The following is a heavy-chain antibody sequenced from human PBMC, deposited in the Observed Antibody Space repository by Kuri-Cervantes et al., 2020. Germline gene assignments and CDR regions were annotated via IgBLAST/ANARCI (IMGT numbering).Heavy chain of an antibody. CDR3: ARNLVVVPADAYYYYGMDV. J-gene: IGHJ6*02. V-gene: IGHV3-7*01. CDR1: GFSFSNFW. D-gene: IGHD2-2*01. CDR2: IKEDGSER. Sequence: GGSLRLSCVVSGFSFSNFWMSWVRQAPGKGLEWVANIKEDGSERYYADSVKGRFTISRDNSKNTLYLQMNSLRAEGTAVYYCARNLVVVPADAYYYYGMDVWGQGTTVTVSS.